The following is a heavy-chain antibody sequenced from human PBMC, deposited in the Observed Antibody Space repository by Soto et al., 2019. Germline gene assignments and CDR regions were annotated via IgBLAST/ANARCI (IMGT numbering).Heavy chain of an antibody. Sequence: SETLSLTCAVSGYSISSGYYWGWIRQPPGKGLEWIGNIYHSGSTNYNPSFKSRVTISVDTSKNQFSLKLTSVTAADTAVYYCARYSTSSGYFGYWGQGTLVTVSS. V-gene: IGHV4-38-2*01. J-gene: IGHJ4*02. D-gene: IGHD6-6*01. CDR3: ARYSTSSGYFGY. CDR1: GYSISSGYY. CDR2: IYHSGST.